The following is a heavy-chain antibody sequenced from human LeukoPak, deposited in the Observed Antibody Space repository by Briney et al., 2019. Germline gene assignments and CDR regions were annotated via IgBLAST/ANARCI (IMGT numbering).Heavy chain of an antibody. D-gene: IGHD2-15*01. J-gene: IGHJ5*02. CDR2: IWGDGTNK. CDR1: GFTLSSYG. CDR3: TKSGYCSGGSCSDWFDP. V-gene: IGHV3-33*06. Sequence: GRSLRLSCAASGFTLSSYGMPWVRQAPGKGLEWVAEIWGDGTNKHYADSVKGRFTISRDNSRNTLELQMNSLRAEDTAVYFCTKSGYCSGGSCSDWFDPWGQGTLVTVSS.